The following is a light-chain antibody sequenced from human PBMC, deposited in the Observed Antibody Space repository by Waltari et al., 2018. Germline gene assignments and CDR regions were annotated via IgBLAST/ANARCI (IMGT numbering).Light chain of an antibody. J-gene: IGLJ2*01. CDR1: TSDIGGYNS. V-gene: IGLV2-14*03. Sequence: QSALTQPASVSGSPGQSITISCTGTTSDIGGYNSVSWYQQHPGRAPKLMIYDVTDRPSGISIRFSGSKSGNTASLTISGLRAEDEAYYYCTSYTTTSTLVLFGGGTKLTVL. CDR2: DVT. CDR3: TSYTTTSTLVL.